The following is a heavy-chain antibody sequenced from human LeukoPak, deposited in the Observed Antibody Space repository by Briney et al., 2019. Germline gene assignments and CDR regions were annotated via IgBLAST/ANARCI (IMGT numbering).Heavy chain of an antibody. Sequence: SQTLSLTCAISGDSVSINSAAWNWIRQSPSRGLEWLGRTYYRSKWYNDYAVSVKSRITINPDTSKNQFSLQLNSVTPEDTAVYYCARDMITFGGVIVPWGMDVWGQGTTVTVSS. D-gene: IGHD3-16*02. CDR2: TYYRSKWYN. J-gene: IGHJ6*02. CDR1: GDSVSINSAA. CDR3: ARDMITFGGVIVPWGMDV. V-gene: IGHV6-1*01.